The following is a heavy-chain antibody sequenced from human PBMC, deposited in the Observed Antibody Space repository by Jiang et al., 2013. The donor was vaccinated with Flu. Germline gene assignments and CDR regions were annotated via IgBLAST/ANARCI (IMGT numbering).Heavy chain of an antibody. Sequence: SLKSRVTISVDKSKNQLSLKLSSVTAADTAVYYCASSPSEAERFLEWLPRYFDYWGQGTLVTVSS. V-gene: IGHV4-4*02. D-gene: IGHD3-3*01. J-gene: IGHJ4*02. CDR3: ASSPSEAERFLEWLPRYFDY.